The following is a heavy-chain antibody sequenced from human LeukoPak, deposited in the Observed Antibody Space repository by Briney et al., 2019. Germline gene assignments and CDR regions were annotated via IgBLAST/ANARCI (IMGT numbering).Heavy chain of an antibody. CDR2: IYYSGST. CDR3: ARSPGKDDFWSSLYYYYGMDV. V-gene: IGHV4-61*08. CDR1: GGSISSGDYS. J-gene: IGHJ6*02. D-gene: IGHD3-3*01. Sequence: SQTLSLTCTVSGGSISSGDYSWSWIRQPPGKGLEWIGYIYYSGSTNYNPSLKSRVTISVDTSKNQFSLKLSSVTAADTAVYYCARSPGKDDFWSSLYYYYGMDVWGQGTTVTVSS.